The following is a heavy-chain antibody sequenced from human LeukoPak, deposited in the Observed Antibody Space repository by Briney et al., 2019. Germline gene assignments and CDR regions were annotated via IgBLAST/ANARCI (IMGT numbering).Heavy chain of an antibody. J-gene: IGHJ4*02. V-gene: IGHV4-59*01. D-gene: IGHD2-21*01. CDR1: GGSISGYF. CDR3: ARGFYSASSFDY. Sequence: PSETLSLTCTVSGGSISGYFWNWIRQPPGKGLEWIGYIYYSGTTDYNPSLKSRVTISVDMSKNQLSLKLTSVTAADTAVYYCARGFYSASSFDYWGQGTLVTVSS. CDR2: IYYSGTT.